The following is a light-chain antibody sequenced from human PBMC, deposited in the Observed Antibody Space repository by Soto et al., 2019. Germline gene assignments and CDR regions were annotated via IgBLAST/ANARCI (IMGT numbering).Light chain of an antibody. Sequence: EIVMTQSPGHLSLFPGEKAPLSCGASQSVSSSYFAWYQQTPGQAPRLLIYGASSRATGIPDRFSGSGSGTDFTLTISRLEPEDFAVYYCQQYGSSSITFGQGTRLEIK. V-gene: IGKV3-20*01. J-gene: IGKJ5*01. CDR1: QSVSSSY. CDR3: QQYGSSSIT. CDR2: GAS.